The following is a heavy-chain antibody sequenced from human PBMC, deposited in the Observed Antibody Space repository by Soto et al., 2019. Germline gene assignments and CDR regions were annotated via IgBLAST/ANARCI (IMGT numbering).Heavy chain of an antibody. J-gene: IGHJ6*02. V-gene: IGHV4-31*03. D-gene: IGHD3-22*01. CDR2: IYYSGST. CDR1: GGSISSGGYY. CDR3: ARDQGGGNYYDSSGYYYYYYGMDV. Sequence: QVQLQESGPGLVKPSQTLSPTCTVSGGSISSGGYYWSWIRQHPGKGLEWIGYIYYSGSTYYNPSLKSRVHISVRTSKNQSSLKLNSVTAADTAVYYCARDQGGGNYYDSSGYYYYYYGMDVWGQGTTVTVSS.